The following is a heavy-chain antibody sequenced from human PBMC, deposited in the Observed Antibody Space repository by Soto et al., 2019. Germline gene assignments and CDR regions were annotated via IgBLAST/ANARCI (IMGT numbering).Heavy chain of an antibody. V-gene: IGHV4-59*01. J-gene: IGHJ6*02. CDR2: IFYNEKN. CDR3: ARDSTCCGLDV. Sequence: QVELRESGPGLVKPSETLSLTCNVSGGSMRSYYWTWMRQSPGKGLEWLGNIFYNEKNNLNPSLKSRLSISVDTSKKKFSLMLSSGTAEDTAIYYCARDSTCCGLDVWGQGTTVTVSS. D-gene: IGHD2-21*01. CDR1: GGSMRSYY.